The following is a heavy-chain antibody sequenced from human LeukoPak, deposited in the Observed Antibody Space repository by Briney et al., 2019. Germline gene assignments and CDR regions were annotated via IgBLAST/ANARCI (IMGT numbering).Heavy chain of an antibody. CDR2: ISWNSGSI. CDR1: GFTFDDYA. Sequence: GGSLRLSCEASGFTFDDYAMHWVRQAPGKGLEWVSGISWNSGSIGYADSVKGRFTISRDNAKNSLYLQMNSLRAEDTALYYCAPAPGRTIVGATPFDYWGQGTLVTVSS. D-gene: IGHD1-26*01. CDR3: APAPGRTIVGATPFDY. J-gene: IGHJ4*02. V-gene: IGHV3-9*01.